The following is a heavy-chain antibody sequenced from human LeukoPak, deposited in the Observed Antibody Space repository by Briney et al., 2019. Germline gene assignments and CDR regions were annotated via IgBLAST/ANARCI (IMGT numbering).Heavy chain of an antibody. J-gene: IGHJ5*02. D-gene: IGHD6-13*01. Sequence: GGSLGLSCAASGFTFSSYEMNWVRQSPGKGLEWVSYISSSGSTIYYADSVKGRFTISRDNAKNSLYLQMNSLRAEDTAVYYCARGSRYSSSWYWFDPWGQGTLVTVSS. CDR3: ARGSRYSSSWYWFDP. CDR2: ISSSGSTI. V-gene: IGHV3-48*03. CDR1: GFTFSSYE.